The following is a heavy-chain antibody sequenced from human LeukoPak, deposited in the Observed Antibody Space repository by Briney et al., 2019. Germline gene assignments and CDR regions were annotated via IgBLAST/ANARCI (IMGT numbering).Heavy chain of an antibody. CDR3: VQVRY. Sequence: GRSLRLSCAASGFTFDDYAMHWVRQAPGKGLEWVSGISWNSGSIGYADSVKGRFTISRDNAKNALYLQMNSLRAEDTATYYCVQVRYWGQGTLVTVSS. CDR2: ISWNSGSI. J-gene: IGHJ1*01. V-gene: IGHV3-9*01. CDR1: GFTFDDYA. D-gene: IGHD4-11*01.